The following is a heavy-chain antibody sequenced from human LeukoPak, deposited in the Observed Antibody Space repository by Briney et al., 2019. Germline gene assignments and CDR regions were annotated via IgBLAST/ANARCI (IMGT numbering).Heavy chain of an antibody. V-gene: IGHV4-28*01. CDR1: GYSISSRNW. J-gene: IGHJ6*03. CDR3: ARRRNNLRSYYMDV. Sequence: SDTLSLTCAVSGYSISSRNWWGWIRPPPGKGLEWIGYIFSSGSTNYNPSLKSRVTISVDTSKNQFSLKLSSVTAADTAVYYCARRRNNLRSYYMDVWGKGTTVTVSS. D-gene: IGHD1/OR15-1a*01. CDR2: IFSSGST.